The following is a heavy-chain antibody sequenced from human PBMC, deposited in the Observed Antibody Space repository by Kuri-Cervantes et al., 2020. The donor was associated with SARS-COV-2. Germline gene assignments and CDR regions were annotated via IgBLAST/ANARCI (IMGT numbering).Heavy chain of an antibody. V-gene: IGHV3-73*01. CDR3: TTLIDY. CDR1: GFTVSSNE. CDR2: VRGKANNYAT. J-gene: IGHJ4*02. Sequence: GGSLRLSCAASGFTVSSNEMSWVRQAPGKGLEWVGRVRGKANNYATAYAASVKGRFTISRDDSKNMAYLQMHSLKTEDTAVYYCTTLIDYWGQGALVTVSS.